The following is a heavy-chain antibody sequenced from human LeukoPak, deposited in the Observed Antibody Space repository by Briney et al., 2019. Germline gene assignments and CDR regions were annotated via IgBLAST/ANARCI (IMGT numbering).Heavy chain of an antibody. CDR2: INHSGST. J-gene: IGHJ4*02. CDR3: ARSGYDYIWGSYRPFGLDY. V-gene: IGHV4-34*01. Sequence: SETLSLTCAVYGGSFSGYYWSWIRQPPGKGLEWIGEINHSGSTNYNPSLKSRVTISVDTSRKQFFLRLSSVTAADTAVYYCARSGYDYIWGSYRPFGLDYWGQGTLVTVSS. D-gene: IGHD3-16*02. CDR1: GGSFSGYY.